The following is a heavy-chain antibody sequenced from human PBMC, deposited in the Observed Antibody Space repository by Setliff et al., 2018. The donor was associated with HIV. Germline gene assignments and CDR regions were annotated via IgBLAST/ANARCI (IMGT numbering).Heavy chain of an antibody. CDR1: GYIFGLYW. V-gene: IGHV5-51*01. J-gene: IGHJ4*02. D-gene: IGHD3-3*01. CDR3: ARGSSAWSGYSYYFDY. CDR2: IYPGDSDT. Sequence: GESLKISCKGSGYIFGLYWIAWVRQMPGKGLEWMGIIYPGDSDTRYSPSFQGQVTISADKSISTAYLQWSSLKATDTAMYYCARGSSAWSGYSYYFDYWGQGTLVTVSS.